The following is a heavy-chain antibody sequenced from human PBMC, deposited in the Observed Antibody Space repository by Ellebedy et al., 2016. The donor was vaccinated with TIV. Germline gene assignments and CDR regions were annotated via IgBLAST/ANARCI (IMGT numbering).Heavy chain of an antibody. Sequence: SQTLSLTXXISGDSLSSNSAAWNWIRQSPSRGLEWLGRTYYRSKWYNDYAVSVKSRITINPDTSKNQFSLQLNSVTPEDTAVYYCARDEGDYGEFYFNYWGQGTLVTVSS. D-gene: IGHD4-17*01. CDR2: TYYRSKWYN. V-gene: IGHV6-1*01. J-gene: IGHJ4*02. CDR3: ARDEGDYGEFYFNY. CDR1: GDSLSSNSAA.